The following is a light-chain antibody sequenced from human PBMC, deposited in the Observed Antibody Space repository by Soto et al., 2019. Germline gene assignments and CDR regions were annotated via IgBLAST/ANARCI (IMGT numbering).Light chain of an antibody. Sequence: SVLTQPASVSESPGQSLTISRTGTSIDIAPYNYVSWYQQHPGKAPKLIIYEVSYRPSGISNRFSGSKSGNTASLTISGLQAEDEADYYCSSYTSSTNYVFGTGTKVTVL. CDR3: SSYTSSTNYV. J-gene: IGLJ1*01. CDR2: EVS. CDR1: SIDIAPYNY. V-gene: IGLV2-14*01.